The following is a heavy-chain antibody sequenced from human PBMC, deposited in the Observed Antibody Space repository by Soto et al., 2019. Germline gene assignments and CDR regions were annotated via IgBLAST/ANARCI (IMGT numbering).Heavy chain of an antibody. Sequence: ASVKVSCKASGYTFTSYYMHWVRQAPGQGLEWMEIINPSGGSTSYAQKFQGRVTMTRDTSTSTVYMELSSLRSEDTAVYYCARGRFERITIFAFDYWGQGTLVTVSS. J-gene: IGHJ4*02. D-gene: IGHD3-3*01. V-gene: IGHV1-46*03. CDR2: INPSGGST. CDR3: ARGRFERITIFAFDY. CDR1: GYTFTSYY.